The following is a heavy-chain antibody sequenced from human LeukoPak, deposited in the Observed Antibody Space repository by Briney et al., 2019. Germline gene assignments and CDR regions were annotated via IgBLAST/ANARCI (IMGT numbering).Heavy chain of an antibody. V-gene: IGHV3-11*03. D-gene: IGHD3-22*01. J-gene: IGHJ4*02. CDR3: ASHYDSSGPPFDY. CDR2: ISSSSSYT. Sequence: GGSLRLSCAASGFTFSDYYMSWIRQAPGKGLEWVSYISSSSSYTNYADSVKGRFTISRDNAKNSLYLQMNSLRAEDTAVYYCASHYDSSGPPFDYWGQGTLVTVSS. CDR1: GFTFSDYY.